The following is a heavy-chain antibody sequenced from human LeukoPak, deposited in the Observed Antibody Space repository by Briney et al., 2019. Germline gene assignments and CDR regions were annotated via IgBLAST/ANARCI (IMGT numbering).Heavy chain of an antibody. D-gene: IGHD5-12*01. V-gene: IGHV3-48*03. CDR1: GFTFSSYE. Sequence: GGSLRLSCAASGFTFSSYEMNWVRQAPGKGLEWVSYISSSGSTIYYADSVKGRFTISGDNAKNSLYLQMNSLRAEDTAVYYCARGWLRLVYYGMDVWGKGTTVTVSS. J-gene: IGHJ6*04. CDR3: ARGWLRLVYYGMDV. CDR2: ISSSGSTI.